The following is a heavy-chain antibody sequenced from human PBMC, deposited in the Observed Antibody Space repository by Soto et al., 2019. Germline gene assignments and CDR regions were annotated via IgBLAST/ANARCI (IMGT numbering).Heavy chain of an antibody. CDR1: GFTFGDYA. Sequence: LRLSCTASGFTFGDYAMSWFRQAPGKGLEWVGFIRSKAYGGTTEYAASVKGRFTISRDDSKSIAYLQMNSLKTEDTAVYYCTRDPVPPFYDILTGYFPPLDYWGQGTLVTVSS. CDR3: TRDPVPPFYDILTGYFPPLDY. V-gene: IGHV3-49*03. CDR2: IRSKAYGGTT. D-gene: IGHD3-9*01. J-gene: IGHJ4*02.